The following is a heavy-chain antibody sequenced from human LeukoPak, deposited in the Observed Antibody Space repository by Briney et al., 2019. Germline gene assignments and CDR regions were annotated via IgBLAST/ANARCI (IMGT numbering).Heavy chain of an antibody. D-gene: IGHD4-11*01. J-gene: IGHJ4*02. CDR3: VRWGYYSNYDY. CDR1: GFTFSSYG. Sequence: PGGSLRLSCAASGFTFSSYGMHWVRQAPGKGLEWVAVISYDGSNKYYADSVKGRFTISRDNSKNTLYLQMNSLRAEDTAVYYCVRWGYYSNYDYWGQGTLVTVSS. V-gene: IGHV3-30*03. CDR2: ISYDGSNK.